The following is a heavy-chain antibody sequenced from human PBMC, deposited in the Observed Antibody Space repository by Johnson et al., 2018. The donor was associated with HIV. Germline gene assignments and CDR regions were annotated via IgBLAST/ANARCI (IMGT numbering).Heavy chain of an antibody. Sequence: QVQLVESGGGLVNPGGSLRLSCAASGFTFSDYYMTWIRQAPGKGLEWVSYISGGASTISYADSVKGRFTISRDNAKNSLYLQMNSLRGDDTAVYYCARPAIVVLPAGAFDIWGPGTMVTVSS. J-gene: IGHJ3*02. V-gene: IGHV3-11*04. D-gene: IGHD2-2*01. CDR2: ISGGASTI. CDR3: ARPAIVVLPAGAFDI. CDR1: GFTFSDYY.